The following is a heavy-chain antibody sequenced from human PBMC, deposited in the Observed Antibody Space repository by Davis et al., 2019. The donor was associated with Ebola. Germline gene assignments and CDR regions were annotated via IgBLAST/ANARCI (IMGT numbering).Heavy chain of an antibody. CDR1: GYTFTSYY. CDR2: ISAYNGNT. J-gene: IGHJ4*02. D-gene: IGHD3-10*01. CDR3: ARDGLNVLLWFGELPIFDY. V-gene: IGHV1-18*04. Sequence: ASVKVSCKASGYTFTSYYMHWVRQAPGQGLEWMGWISAYNGNTNYAQKLQGRVTMTTDTSTSTAYMELRSLRSDDTAVYYCARDGLNVLLWFGELPIFDYWGQGTLVTVSS.